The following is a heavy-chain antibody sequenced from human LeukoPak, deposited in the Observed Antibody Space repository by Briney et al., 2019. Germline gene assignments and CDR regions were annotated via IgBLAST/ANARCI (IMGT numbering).Heavy chain of an antibody. D-gene: IGHD6-13*01. CDR3: AREYSAFDY. CDR1: GGPISSYRHYK. V-gene: IGHV4-61*01. CDR2: IYYHGST. J-gene: IGHJ4*02. Sequence: PSETLSLTCTVSGGPISSYRHYKWSWIRQPPGKGLEWIGYIYYHGSTNYNPALKSRVTFSVDTSKNQFSLKLSSVTAADTAVYYCAREYSAFDYWGQGTLVTVSS.